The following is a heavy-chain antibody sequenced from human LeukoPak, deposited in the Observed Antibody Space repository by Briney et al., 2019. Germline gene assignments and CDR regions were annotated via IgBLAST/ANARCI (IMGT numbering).Heavy chain of an antibody. V-gene: IGHV3-30*03. J-gene: IGHJ2*01. CDR3: ARDAGWLRFYWYFDL. Sequence: GRSLRLSCAVPGFTFSSYGMHWVRQAPGKGLEWVAVISHDGSDKYYADSVKGRFTISRDNSKNTVCLEMNSLRSEDTALYLCARDAGWLRFYWYFDLWGRGTLVAVSS. D-gene: IGHD5-24*01. CDR2: ISHDGSDK. CDR1: GFTFSSYG.